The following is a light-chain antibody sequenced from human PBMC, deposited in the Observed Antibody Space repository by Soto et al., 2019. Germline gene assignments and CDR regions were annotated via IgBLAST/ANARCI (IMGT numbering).Light chain of an antibody. CDR1: SSDVGSYNL. CDR2: EVS. Sequence: QSALTQPASVSGSPGQSITISCTGTSSDVGSYNLVSWYQQHPSKAPKLMISEVSNRPSGVSNRFSGSKSGNTASLTISGLQAEDEGDYYCSSYTGTSPPLVFGGGTKLTVL. J-gene: IGLJ3*02. CDR3: SSYTGTSPPLV. V-gene: IGLV2-14*02.